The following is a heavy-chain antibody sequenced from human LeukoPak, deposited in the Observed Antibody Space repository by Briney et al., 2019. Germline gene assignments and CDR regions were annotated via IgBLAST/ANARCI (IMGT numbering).Heavy chain of an antibody. D-gene: IGHD6-13*01. V-gene: IGHV1-2*02. CDR2: INPNSGGT. CDR1: GYTFTGYY. CDR3: ARGGIAAAAQLDY. Sequence: RASVKVSCKASGYTFTGYYMHWVRQAPGQGLEWMGWINPNSGGTNYAQKFQGRVTMTRDTPISTAYMELSRLRSDDTAVYYCARGGIAAAAQLDYWGQGTLVTVSS. J-gene: IGHJ4*02.